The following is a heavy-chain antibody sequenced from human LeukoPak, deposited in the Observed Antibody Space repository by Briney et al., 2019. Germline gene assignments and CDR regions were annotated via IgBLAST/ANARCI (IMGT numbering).Heavy chain of an antibody. J-gene: IGHJ6*03. D-gene: IGHD3-22*01. CDR2: IYPGDSDT. V-gene: IGHV5-51*01. Sequence: EESLKISCKGSGYSFSTYWIGWVRQMPGEGLEWMGIIYPGDSDTRYSPSFQGQVTISADKSISTAYLQWSSLKASDTAMYYCARAYYYDSYYYYMDVWGKGTTVTISS. CDR3: ARAYYYDSYYYYMDV. CDR1: GYSFSTYW.